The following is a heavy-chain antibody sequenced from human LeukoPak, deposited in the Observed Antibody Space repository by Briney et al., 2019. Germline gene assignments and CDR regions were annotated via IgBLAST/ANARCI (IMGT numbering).Heavy chain of an antibody. CDR1: GFTFSSYE. CDR3: AKDFYGSGSYYFDY. V-gene: IGHV3-48*03. J-gene: IGHJ4*02. Sequence: GGSLRLSCAASGFTFSSYEMNWVRQAPGKGLEWVSYISSSGSTIYYAGSVKGRFTISRDNSKNTLYLQMNSLRAEDTAVYYCAKDFYGSGSYYFDYWGQGTLVTVSS. D-gene: IGHD3-10*01. CDR2: ISSSGSTI.